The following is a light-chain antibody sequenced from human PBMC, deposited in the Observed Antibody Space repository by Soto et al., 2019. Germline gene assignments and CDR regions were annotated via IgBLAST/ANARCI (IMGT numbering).Light chain of an antibody. J-gene: IGLJ1*01. CDR3: SSYTSSSTGV. CDR1: SSDVGGYNY. CDR2: EVN. Sequence: QSVLTQPASVSGSPGQSITISCTGTSSDVGGYNYVSWYQQHPGKAPKLMTYEVNYRPSGVSNRFSGSKSGNTASLTISGLQAEDEADYYCSSYTSSSTGVFGTGTKLTVL. V-gene: IGLV2-14*01.